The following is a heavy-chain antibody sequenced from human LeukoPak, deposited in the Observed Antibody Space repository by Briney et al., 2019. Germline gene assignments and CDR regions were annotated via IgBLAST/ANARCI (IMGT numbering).Heavy chain of an antibody. CDR2: IFSDGIRK. CDR1: GFTFSTYG. CDR3: ARASGPIKKNRFDQ. D-gene: IGHD1-26*01. Sequence: GGSLRLSCAPSGFTFSTYGMEWVRQAPGKGLEWVAIIFSDGIRKYYADSVKGRFTISRDISRSTLYLEMNSLSADDTAVYYCARASGPIKKNRFDQWGQGTLVTVSS. V-gene: IGHV3-30*12. J-gene: IGHJ4*02.